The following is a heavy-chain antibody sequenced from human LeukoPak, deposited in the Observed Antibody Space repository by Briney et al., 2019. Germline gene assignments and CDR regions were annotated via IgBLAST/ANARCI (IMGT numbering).Heavy chain of an antibody. CDR3: ARDHNWNWFDP. CDR2: IWYDGSNK. J-gene: IGHJ5*02. D-gene: IGHD1-1*01. V-gene: IGHV3-33*08. Sequence: GGSLRLSCAASGFTFSSYAMSWVRQAPGKGLEWVAVIWYDGSNKYYADSVKGRFTISRDNSKNTLYLQMNSLRAEDTAVYYCARDHNWNWFDPWGQGTLVTVSS. CDR1: GFTFSSYA.